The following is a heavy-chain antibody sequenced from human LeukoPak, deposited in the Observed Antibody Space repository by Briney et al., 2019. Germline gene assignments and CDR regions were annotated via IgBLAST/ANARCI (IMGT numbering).Heavy chain of an antibody. Sequence: SVKVSCKASGGTFSSYAISWVRQAPGQGLEWMGGIIPIFGTANYAQKFQGRVTITADESTSTAYMELNSLRGEDTAVYYCAKHKENYGDSCLDDYWGQGTLVTVSS. CDR3: AKHKENYGDSCLDDY. D-gene: IGHD4-17*01. CDR2: IIPIFGTA. J-gene: IGHJ4*02. CDR1: GGTFSSYA. V-gene: IGHV1-69*13.